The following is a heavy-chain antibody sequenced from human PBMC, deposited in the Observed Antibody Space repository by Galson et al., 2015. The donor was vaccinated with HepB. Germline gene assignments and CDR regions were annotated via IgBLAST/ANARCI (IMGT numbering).Heavy chain of an antibody. CDR3: AGWGAMNAFDI. D-gene: IGHD1-26*01. Sequence: SLRLSCAASGFTFSSYSMNWVRQAPGKGLEWVSSISSSSSYIYYADSVQGRFTISRDNAKNSLYLQMNSLRAEDTAVYYCAGWGAMNAFDIWGQGTMGTVAS. CDR1: GFTFSSYS. J-gene: IGHJ3*02. CDR2: ISSSSSYI. V-gene: IGHV3-21*01.